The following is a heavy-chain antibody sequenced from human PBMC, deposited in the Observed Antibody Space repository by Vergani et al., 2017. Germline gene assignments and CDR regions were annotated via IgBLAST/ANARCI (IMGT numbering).Heavy chain of an antibody. V-gene: IGHV5-51*01. Sequence: EVQLVQSGAEVKKPGASLKISCKGSGYSFTSYWIGWVRQMPGKGLEWMGNIYPGDSDTRSSPSFQGQVTISADKSIITTYLQWNSRKASDTAMYYCARQRVVDAFDIWGQGTMVTVSS. D-gene: IGHD3-3*01. CDR3: ARQRVVDAFDI. CDR2: IYPGDSDT. CDR1: GYSFTSYW. J-gene: IGHJ3*02.